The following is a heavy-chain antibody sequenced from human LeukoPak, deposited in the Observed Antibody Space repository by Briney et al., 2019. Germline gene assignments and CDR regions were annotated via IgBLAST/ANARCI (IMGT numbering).Heavy chain of an antibody. CDR3: AKGIVVVVAATIGMDV. Sequence: GGSLRLSCAASGFTFSSYAMSWVRQAPGKGLEWVSAISGSGGSTYYADSVKGRFTISRDNSKNTLYLQVNSLRAEDTAVYYCAKGIVVVVAATIGMDVWGKGTTVTVSS. CDR1: GFTFSSYA. J-gene: IGHJ6*04. CDR2: ISGSGGST. V-gene: IGHV3-23*01. D-gene: IGHD2-15*01.